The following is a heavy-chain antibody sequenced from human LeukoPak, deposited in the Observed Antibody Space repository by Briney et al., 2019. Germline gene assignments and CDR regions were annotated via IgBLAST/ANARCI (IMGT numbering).Heavy chain of an antibody. D-gene: IGHD2-21*01. CDR1: GFTFSSYG. V-gene: IGHV3-23*01. Sequence: PGGSLRLSCAASGFTFSSYGMSWVRQAPGKGLEWVSAISGSGGSTYYADSVKGRFTISRDNAKNSLYLQMNSLRAEDTAVYYCAKIRKGELDYWGQGTLVTVSS. CDR2: ISGSGGST. CDR3: AKIRKGELDY. J-gene: IGHJ4*02.